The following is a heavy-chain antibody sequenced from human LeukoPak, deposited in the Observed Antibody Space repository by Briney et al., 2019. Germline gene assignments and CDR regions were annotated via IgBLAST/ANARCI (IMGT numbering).Heavy chain of an antibody. Sequence: GGSLRLSCAVSGVTVSSNYMSWVRQAPGKVLEWVSVIYSGGSTYYADSVKGRFTISRDNSKNTLYLQMNSLRAEDTAVYYCARWAARVDYWGQGTLVTVSS. V-gene: IGHV3-66*02. D-gene: IGHD6-6*01. CDR1: GVTVSSNY. CDR3: ARWAARVDY. CDR2: IYSGGST. J-gene: IGHJ4*02.